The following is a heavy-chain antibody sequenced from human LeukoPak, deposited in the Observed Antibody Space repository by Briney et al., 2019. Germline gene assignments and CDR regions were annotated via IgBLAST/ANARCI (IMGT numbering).Heavy chain of an antibody. D-gene: IGHD3-10*01. V-gene: IGHV4-38-2*02. CDR1: GYSISTGFY. CDR3: ARGFRGPNFDY. J-gene: IGHJ4*02. Sequence: PSETLSLTCTVSGYSISTGFYWGWIRQPPGKGLEWIGTIHYSGSPYYNPSLKSRVTISVDTSKNQLSLRLSSVTAADTAVYYCARGFRGPNFDYWGQGTLVTVSS. CDR2: IHYSGSP.